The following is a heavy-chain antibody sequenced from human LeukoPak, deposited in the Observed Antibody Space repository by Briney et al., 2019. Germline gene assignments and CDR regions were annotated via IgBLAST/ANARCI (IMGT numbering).Heavy chain of an antibody. Sequence: SQTLSLTCAISGDSVSSNSAAWNWIRQSPSRGLEWLGRTYYRSKWYNDYAVSVKSRITINPDTSKNQFSLQLNSVTPEDTAVYYCAREDIVVVVAARYWFDPWGQGTLVTVSS. J-gene: IGHJ5*02. CDR2: TYYRSKWYN. CDR3: AREDIVVVVAARYWFDP. D-gene: IGHD2-15*01. V-gene: IGHV6-1*01. CDR1: GDSVSSNSAA.